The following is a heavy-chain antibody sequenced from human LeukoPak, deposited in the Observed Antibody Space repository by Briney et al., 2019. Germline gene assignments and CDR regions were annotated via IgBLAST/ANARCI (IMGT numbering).Heavy chain of an antibody. J-gene: IGHJ4*02. CDR1: GGSFSGYY. CDR3: ARAHVGSSSPRAFDY. Sequence: SETLSLTCAVYGGSFSGYYWSWIRQPPGKGLEWIGEINHSGSTNYNPSLKSRVTISVDASKNQFSLKLSSVTAADTAVYYCARAHVGSSSPRAFDYWGQGTLVTVSS. CDR2: INHSGST. D-gene: IGHD6-6*01. V-gene: IGHV4-34*01.